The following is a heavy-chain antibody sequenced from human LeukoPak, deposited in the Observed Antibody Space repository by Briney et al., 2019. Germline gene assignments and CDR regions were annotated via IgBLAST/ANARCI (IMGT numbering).Heavy chain of an antibody. CDR1: GYTFTSYD. Sequence: ASVKVSCKASGYTFTSYDINWVRQATGQGLEWMGWMNPNSGNTGYAQKFQGRVTMTRNTSISTAYMELSSLRSEDTAVYYCAGIKRRGYSGYGYYFDYWGQGTLVTVSS. D-gene: IGHD5-12*01. CDR3: AGIKRRGYSGYGYYFDY. CDR2: MNPNSGNT. J-gene: IGHJ4*02. V-gene: IGHV1-8*01.